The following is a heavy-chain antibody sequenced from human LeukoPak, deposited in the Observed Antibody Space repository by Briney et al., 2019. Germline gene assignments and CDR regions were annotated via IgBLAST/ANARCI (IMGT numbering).Heavy chain of an antibody. V-gene: IGHV3-21*01. Sequence: GGSLRLSCAASGFTFSSYSMNWVRQAPGKGLEWVSSISSSSSYIYYADSVKGRFTISRDNAKNSLYLQMNSLRAEDTAVYYCAPRAAAGYYFDYWGQGTLVTVSS. CDR1: GFTFSSYS. CDR2: ISSSSSYI. D-gene: IGHD6-13*01. CDR3: APRAAAGYYFDY. J-gene: IGHJ4*02.